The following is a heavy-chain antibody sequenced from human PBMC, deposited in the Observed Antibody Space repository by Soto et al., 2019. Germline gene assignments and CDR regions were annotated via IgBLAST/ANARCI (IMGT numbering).Heavy chain of an antibody. D-gene: IGHD6-13*01. CDR3: AREGISSSWPRGFGY. V-gene: IGHV3-33*01. CDR2: IWYDGSNK. J-gene: IGHJ4*02. CDR1: GFTFSSYG. Sequence: GGSLRLSCAASGFTFSSYGMHWVRQAPGKGLEWVAVIWYDGSNKYYADSVKGRFTISRDNSKNTLYLQMNSLRAEDTAVYYCAREGISSSWPRGFGYWGQGTLVTVSS.